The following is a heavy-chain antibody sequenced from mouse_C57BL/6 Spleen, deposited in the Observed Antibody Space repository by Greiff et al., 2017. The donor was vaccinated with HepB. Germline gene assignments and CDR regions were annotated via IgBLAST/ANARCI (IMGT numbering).Heavy chain of an antibody. V-gene: IGHV1-42*01. J-gene: IGHJ2*01. D-gene: IGHD1-1*01. CDR3: ARIYYYGSSLFDY. CDR2: INPSTGGT. Sequence: VHVKQSGPELVKPGASVKISCKASGYSFTGYYMNWVKQSPEKSLEWIGEINPSTGGTTYNQKFKAKATLTVDKSSSTAYMQLKSLTSEDSAVYYCARIYYYGSSLFDYWGQGTTLTVSS. CDR1: GYSFTGYY.